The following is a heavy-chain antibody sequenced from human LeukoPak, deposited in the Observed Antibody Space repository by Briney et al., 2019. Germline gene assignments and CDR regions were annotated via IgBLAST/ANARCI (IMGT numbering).Heavy chain of an antibody. D-gene: IGHD6-13*01. CDR1: GSTVSSYY. Sequence: GGSLRLSCAASGSTVSSYYMSWFRQPPGKGLEWVSIFYSGASTYYADSVKGRFTISRDNSKNTVYLQMNSLRAEDTAVYYCAKNRGSWSLDSWGQGTLVTVSS. J-gene: IGHJ4*02. V-gene: IGHV3-53*01. CDR3: AKNRGSWSLDS. CDR2: FYSGAST.